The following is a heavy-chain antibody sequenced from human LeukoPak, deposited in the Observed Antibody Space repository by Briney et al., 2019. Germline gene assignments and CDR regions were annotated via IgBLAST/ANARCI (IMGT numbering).Heavy chain of an antibody. Sequence: GRSLRLSCAASGFPFSTYAMHWVRQAPGKGLQWVALIWYDGQTKFYGDSVKGRFTISRDNSGSTLFLHMSSLRVEDTAVYYCAREWGRIAVAGGPGYWGQGALVTVSS. D-gene: IGHD6-19*01. CDR1: GFPFSTYA. V-gene: IGHV3-33*08. CDR2: IWYDGQTK. CDR3: AREWGRIAVAGGPGY. J-gene: IGHJ4*02.